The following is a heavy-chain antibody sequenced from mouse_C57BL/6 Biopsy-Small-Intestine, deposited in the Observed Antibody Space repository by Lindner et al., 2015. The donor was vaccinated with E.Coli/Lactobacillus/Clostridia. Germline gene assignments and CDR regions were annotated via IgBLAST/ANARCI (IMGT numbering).Heavy chain of an antibody. CDR3: ARDYYGDYFDY. V-gene: IGHV1-82*01. J-gene: IGHJ2*01. CDR2: IYPGDGDT. CDR1: GYAFSSSW. D-gene: IGHD2-13*01. Sequence: VQLQESGPELVKPGASVKISCKASGYAFSSSWMNWVKQRPGKGLEWIGRIYPGDGDTNYNGKFKGKATLTADKSSSTAYMQLNSLTSEDSAVYFCARDYYGDYFDYWGQGTTLTVSS.